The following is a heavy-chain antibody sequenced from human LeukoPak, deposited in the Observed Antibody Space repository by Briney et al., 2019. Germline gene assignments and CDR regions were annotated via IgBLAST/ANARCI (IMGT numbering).Heavy chain of an antibody. Sequence: ASVKVSCKASGYTFTSYDVKWVRQATGQGLEWIGWMNPNSGNTGLAQKFQGRVTLTRDTSLSTAYMELSNLRSDDTAVYYCARDEVVAAPNYFGMVVWGQGTTVSVSS. J-gene: IGHJ6*02. CDR2: MNPNSGNT. V-gene: IGHV1-8*01. CDR3: ARDEVVAAPNYFGMVV. D-gene: IGHD2-15*01. CDR1: GYTFTSYD.